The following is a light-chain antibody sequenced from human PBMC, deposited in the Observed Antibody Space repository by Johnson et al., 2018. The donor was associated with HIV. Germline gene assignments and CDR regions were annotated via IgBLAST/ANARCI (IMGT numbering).Light chain of an antibody. V-gene: IGLV1-51*02. J-gene: IGLJ1*01. CDR1: SSNIGNNY. CDR3: GTWDSSLSAYV. CDR2: ENN. Sequence: QSVLTQPPSVSAAPGQKVTISCSGSSSNIGNNYVSWYQQFPGTAPKLLIYENNKRPSGIPDRFSGSKSGTSATLGITGLQTGDEAGYSCGTWDSSLSAYVFGTGTKVTVL.